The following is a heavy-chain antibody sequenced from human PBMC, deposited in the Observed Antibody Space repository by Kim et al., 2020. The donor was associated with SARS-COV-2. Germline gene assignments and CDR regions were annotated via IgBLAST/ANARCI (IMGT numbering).Heavy chain of an antibody. CDR1: GFTFSTYG. J-gene: IGHJ3*02. Sequence: GGSLRLSCAASGFTFSTYGMHWVRQAPGKGLEWVAVISYDGSNKYYADSVKGRFTISRDNSKNTLYLQMNSLRAEDTAVYYCAKDGPYSSGGNGGDAFDIWGLGTMVTVSS. CDR3: AKDGPYSSGGNGGDAFDI. CDR2: ISYDGSNK. D-gene: IGHD6-19*01. V-gene: IGHV3-30*18.